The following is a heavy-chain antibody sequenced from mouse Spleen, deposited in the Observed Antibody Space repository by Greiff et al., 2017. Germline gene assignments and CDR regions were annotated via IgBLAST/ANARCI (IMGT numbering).Heavy chain of an antibody. J-gene: IGHJ3*01. CDR3: ARSDYYSKGAY. V-gene: IGHV1-61*01. CDR1: GYTFTSYW. D-gene: IGHD2-5*01. CDR2: IYPSDSET. Sequence: VPLQQPGAELVRPGSSVKLSCKASGYTFTSYWLDWVQQRPGQGLEWIGNIYPSDSETHYNQKFKDKATLTVDKSSSTAYMQLSSLTSEDSAVYYCARSDYYSKGAYWGQGTLVTVSA.